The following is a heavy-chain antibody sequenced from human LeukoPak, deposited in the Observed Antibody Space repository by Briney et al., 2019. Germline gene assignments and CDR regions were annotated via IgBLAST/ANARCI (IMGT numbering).Heavy chain of an antibody. CDR2: IYYSGST. Sequence: SETLSLTCAVSGGSISSGGYYWGWIRQPPGKGLEWIGSIYYSGSTYYNPSLKSRVTISVDTSKNQFSLKLSSVTAADTAVYYCAREGGAGYAVAGVDYWGQGTLVTVSS. D-gene: IGHD6-19*01. CDR3: AREGGAGYAVAGVDY. CDR1: GGSISSGGYY. V-gene: IGHV4-39*07. J-gene: IGHJ4*02.